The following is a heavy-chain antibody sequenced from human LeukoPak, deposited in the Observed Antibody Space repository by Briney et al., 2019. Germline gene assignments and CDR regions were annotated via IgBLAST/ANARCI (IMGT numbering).Heavy chain of an antibody. D-gene: IGHD3-10*01. CDR3: AKDIGSYYAY. CDR2: IQYDGSKK. Sequence: GGSLRLSCVASGFTFSSNGMHWVRQAPGKGLEWVTFIQYDGSKKYYADSVKGRFTISRDNSKNTLYLEMNSLRAEDTAVYYCAKDIGSYYAYWGQGILVTVSS. V-gene: IGHV3-30*02. CDR1: GFTFSSNG. J-gene: IGHJ4*02.